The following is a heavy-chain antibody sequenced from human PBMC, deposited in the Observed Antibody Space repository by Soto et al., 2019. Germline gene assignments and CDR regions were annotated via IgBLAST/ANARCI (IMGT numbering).Heavy chain of an antibody. J-gene: IGHJ6*02. V-gene: IGHV3-48*03. CDR3: ERDGVVAARPYYGMDV. D-gene: IGHD6-6*01. Sequence: GGSLRLSCAASGFTFSSYEMNWVRQAPGKGLEWVAYISSGGSTIYYADSVKGRFTISRDNSKNSLYLQMNSLRAEDTAVYYCERDGVVAARPYYGMDVWGQGTTVTVSS. CDR2: ISSGGSTI. CDR1: GFTFSSYE.